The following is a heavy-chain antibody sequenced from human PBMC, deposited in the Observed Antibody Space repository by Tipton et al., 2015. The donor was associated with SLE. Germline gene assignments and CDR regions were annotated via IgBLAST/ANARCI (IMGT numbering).Heavy chain of an antibody. CDR2: IYSSGTP. CDR3: ARDYDFWSGYYGYFDY. D-gene: IGHD3-3*01. Sequence: SLRLSCAVSAFDVSSNFMSWVRQAPGKGLEWLAVIYSSGTPQYAESVKDRFIISRGNSRNTLFLQINSLRLDDTAVYYCARDYDFWSGYYGYFDYWGQGTLVTVSS. J-gene: IGHJ4*02. V-gene: IGHV3-66*01. CDR1: AFDVSSNF.